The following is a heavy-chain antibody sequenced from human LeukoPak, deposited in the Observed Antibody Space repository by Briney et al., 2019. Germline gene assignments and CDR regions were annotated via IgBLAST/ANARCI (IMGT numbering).Heavy chain of an antibody. CDR1: GYTFTSYG. CDR2: ISAYNGNT. CDR3: ARDRPRIPDYGDYGWGYYYMDV. V-gene: IGHV1-18*01. Sequence: PLASVKVSCKASGYTFTSYGISWVRQAPGQGLEWMGWISAYNGNTNYAQKLQGRVTMTTDTSTSTAYMELRSLRSDDTAVYYCARDRPRIPDYGDYGWGYYYMDVWGKGTTVTVSS. D-gene: IGHD4-17*01. J-gene: IGHJ6*03.